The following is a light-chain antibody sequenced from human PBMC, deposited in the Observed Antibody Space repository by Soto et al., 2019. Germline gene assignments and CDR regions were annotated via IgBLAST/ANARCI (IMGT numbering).Light chain of an antibody. J-gene: IGKJ4*01. Sequence: DIQMTQSPSSLSASVGDRVTITCRAGQSVSSYLNWYQQKPGKAPKLLIYAASSLHSGVPSRFSGSGSGTDFTLTISSLQPEDFATYYCQQTFSSPLTFGGGTKVDIK. CDR1: QSVSSY. CDR3: QQTFSSPLT. CDR2: AAS. V-gene: IGKV1-39*01.